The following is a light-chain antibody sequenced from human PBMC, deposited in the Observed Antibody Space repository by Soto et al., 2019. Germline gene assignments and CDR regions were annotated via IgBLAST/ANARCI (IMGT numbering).Light chain of an antibody. CDR3: QSFDSSFIGLV. V-gene: IGLV2-8*01. J-gene: IGLJ2*01. Sequence: QSALAQPPSASGSPGQSVTISCTGSGSDIGAYNFVSWYQQHPGKAPKLMIFGVTERPSGVPDRFSGSKSGNTASLTVSGLQADDEADYYCQSFDSSFIGLVFGGGTKLTVL. CDR2: GVT. CDR1: GSDIGAYNF.